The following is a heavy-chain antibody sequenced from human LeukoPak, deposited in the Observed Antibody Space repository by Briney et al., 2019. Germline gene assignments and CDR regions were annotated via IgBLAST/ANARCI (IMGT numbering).Heavy chain of an antibody. CDR1: GFTFSRYV. D-gene: IGHD3-10*01. Sequence: GGSLRLSCAASGFTFSRYVMNWVRQVPGRRPDWVSSISATGGEIFYADSVKGRFTISRDNSKNTLYLEVISLTAEDTAIYYCAKDDAWLRFGEWSQGTLVTVSS. V-gene: IGHV3-23*01. J-gene: IGHJ4*02. CDR3: AKDDAWLRFGE. CDR2: ISATGGEI.